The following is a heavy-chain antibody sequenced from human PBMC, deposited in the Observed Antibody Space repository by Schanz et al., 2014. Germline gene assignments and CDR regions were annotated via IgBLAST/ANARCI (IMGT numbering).Heavy chain of an antibody. CDR1: GFTFSTTG. D-gene: IGHD3-16*02. CDR2: IRYDGINK. J-gene: IGHJ4*02. CDR3: AKYRYSVFDFDY. V-gene: IGHV3-30*02. Sequence: VQLVESGGGLVQPGGSLRLSCAASGFTFSTTGMHWVRQAPGKGLVWVTYIRYDGINKYYADSVKGRFTISRDNSKNTLYLQMNSLRAEDTAIYYCAKYRYSVFDFDYWGQGTLVTVSS.